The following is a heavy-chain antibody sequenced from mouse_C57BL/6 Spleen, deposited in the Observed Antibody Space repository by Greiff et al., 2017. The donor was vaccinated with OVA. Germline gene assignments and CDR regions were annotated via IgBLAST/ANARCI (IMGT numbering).Heavy chain of an antibody. V-gene: IGHV1-52*01. CDR1: GYTFTSYW. CDR2: IDPSDSET. Sequence: QVQLQQPGAELVRPGSSVKLSCKASGYTFTSYWMHWVKQRPIQGLEWIGNIDPSDSETHYNQKFKDKATLTVDKSSSTGYMQLSSLTSEDSAVDYCASFSTVVAEYAMDYWGQGTSVTVSS. J-gene: IGHJ4*01. D-gene: IGHD1-1*01. CDR3: ASFSTVVAEYAMDY.